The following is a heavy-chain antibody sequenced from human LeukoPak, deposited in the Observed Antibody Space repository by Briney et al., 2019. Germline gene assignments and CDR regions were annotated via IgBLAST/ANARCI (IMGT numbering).Heavy chain of an antibody. Sequence: PSETLSLTCAVSGGSISSSNWWSWVRQSPGKGLELIGEIYHSGSINYNPSLKSRVTISLDKSKNQFSLNLSSVTAADTAVYYCARGWGYMDVWGKGTTVTISS. J-gene: IGHJ6*03. D-gene: IGHD3-16*01. CDR1: GGSISSSNW. CDR2: IYHSGSI. V-gene: IGHV4-4*02. CDR3: ARGWGYMDV.